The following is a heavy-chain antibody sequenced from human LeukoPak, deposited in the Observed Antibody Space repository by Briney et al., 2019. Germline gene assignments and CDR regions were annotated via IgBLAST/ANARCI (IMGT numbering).Heavy chain of an antibody. V-gene: IGHV4-34*01. D-gene: IGHD2-8*02. Sequence: PSETLSLTCAVYGGSFSVYYWSWIRQPPGKGLEWIGEINHSGSTNYNPSLKSRVTISVDTSKNQFSLKLSSVTAADTAVYYCARGRHWYYFDYWGQGTLVTVSS. CDR1: GGSFSVYY. CDR2: INHSGST. CDR3: ARGRHWYYFDY. J-gene: IGHJ4*02.